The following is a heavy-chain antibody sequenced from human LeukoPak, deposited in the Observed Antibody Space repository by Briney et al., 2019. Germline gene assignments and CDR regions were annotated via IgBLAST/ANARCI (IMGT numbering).Heavy chain of an antibody. D-gene: IGHD3-22*01. CDR1: GYSFTSYW. V-gene: IGHV5-51*01. J-gene: IGHJ4*02. Sequence: GESLKISCKGSGYSFTSYWIGWVRQMPGKGLEWMGIIYPGDSDTRYSPSFQGQVTISADKSISTAYLQWSSLKASDTAMYYCARLRDDNCYDSSGYYQNWGQGTLVTVSS. CDR3: ARLRDDNCYDSSGYYQN. CDR2: IYPGDSDT.